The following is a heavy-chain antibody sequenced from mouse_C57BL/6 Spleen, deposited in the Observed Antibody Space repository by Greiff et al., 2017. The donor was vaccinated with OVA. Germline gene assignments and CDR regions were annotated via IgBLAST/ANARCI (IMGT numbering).Heavy chain of an antibody. Sequence: QVQLQQSGPELVKPGASVKISCKASGYAFSSSWMNWVKQRPGKGLEWIGQIYPGDGDTNYNGKFKGKATLTADKSSSTAYMQLSSLTSEDSVVYFCARWGDFHFDYWGKGTTLTVSS. CDR1: GYAFSSSW. V-gene: IGHV1-82*01. CDR3: ARWGDFHFDY. D-gene: IGHD3-3*01. J-gene: IGHJ2*01. CDR2: IYPGDGDT.